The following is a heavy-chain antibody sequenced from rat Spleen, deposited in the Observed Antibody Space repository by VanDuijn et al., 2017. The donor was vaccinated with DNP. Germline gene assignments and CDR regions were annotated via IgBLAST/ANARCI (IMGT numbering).Heavy chain of an antibody. J-gene: IGHJ2*01. D-gene: IGHD5-1*01. V-gene: IGHV5-25*01. CDR1: GFTFSNYY. CDR2: ISTGGGNT. CDR3: TRKLTGSANYYFHY. Sequence: EVQLVESGGGLVQPGRSMKLSCAASGFTFSNYYMAWVRQAPTKGLEWVASISTGGGNTYYRDSVKGRFTISRDDAKSTLYLQMNSLRSDDTATYYCTRKLTGSANYYFHYWGQGVMVTVSS.